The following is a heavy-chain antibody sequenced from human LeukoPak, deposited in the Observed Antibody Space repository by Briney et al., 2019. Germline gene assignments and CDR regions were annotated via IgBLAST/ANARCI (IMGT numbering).Heavy chain of an antibody. CDR1: GGSISSYY. CDR2: IYYSGST. CDR3: ASTSGDAFDI. Sequence: AETLSLTCTVSGGSISSYYWSWIRQPPGKGLEWMGYIYYSGSTNYNPRRNSEVTISVDTSKHQFSLRLSSVTAADTAVYYCASTSGDAFDIWGQGTMVTVSS. J-gene: IGHJ3*02. V-gene: IGHV4-59*01.